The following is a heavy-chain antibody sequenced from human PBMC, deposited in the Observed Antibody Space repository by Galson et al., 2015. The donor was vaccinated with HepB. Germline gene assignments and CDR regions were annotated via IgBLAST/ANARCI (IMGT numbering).Heavy chain of an antibody. CDR2: IKQDGSEK. J-gene: IGHJ3*02. Sequence: SLRLSCAASGFTFSSYWMSWVRQAPGKGLEWVANIKQDGSEKYYVDSVKGRFTISRDNAKNSLYLQMNSLRAEDTAVYYCARDDYYGLGSYAFDIWGQGTMVTVSS. V-gene: IGHV3-7*03. CDR3: ARDDYYGLGSYAFDI. D-gene: IGHD3-10*01. CDR1: GFTFSSYW.